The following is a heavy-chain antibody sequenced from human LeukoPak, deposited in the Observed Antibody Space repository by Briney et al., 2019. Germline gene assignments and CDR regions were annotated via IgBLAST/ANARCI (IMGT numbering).Heavy chain of an antibody. D-gene: IGHD5-12*01. Sequence: PGGSLRLSCAASGFTISSYARSWVRQAPGKGLEWVSAISGSGGSTYYADSVRGRFTTSRDNTKQSLYLQMNSMRAEDTAVYYCAKDPHAIVDTDSEGDYWGQGTLVTVSS. V-gene: IGHV3-23*01. J-gene: IGHJ4*02. CDR1: GFTISSYA. CDR3: AKDPHAIVDTDSEGDY. CDR2: ISGSGGST.